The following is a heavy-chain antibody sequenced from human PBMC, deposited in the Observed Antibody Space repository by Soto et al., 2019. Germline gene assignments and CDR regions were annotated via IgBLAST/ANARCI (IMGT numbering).Heavy chain of an antibody. CDR1: GCTFTGYY. Sequence: ASVKVSCKASGCTFTGYYMHWVRQAPGQGLEWMGWINPNSGGTNYAQKFQGWVTMTRDTSISTAYMELSRLKSDDTAVYYCARGARLRYFDWLGTQTDYWGQGTLVTVS. V-gene: IGHV1-2*04. CDR2: INPNSGGT. J-gene: IGHJ4*02. D-gene: IGHD3-9*01. CDR3: ARGARLRYFDWLGTQTDY.